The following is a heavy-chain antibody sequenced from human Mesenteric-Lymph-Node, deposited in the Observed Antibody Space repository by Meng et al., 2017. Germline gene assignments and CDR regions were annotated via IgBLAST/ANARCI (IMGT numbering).Heavy chain of an antibody. D-gene: IGHD6-19*01. V-gene: IGHV4-34*01. Sequence: SETLSLTCAVFGGSFSGHYWSWIRQPPGKGLEWIGSIYYSGSTYYNPSLKSRVTISIDTSKNQFSLKLSSVTAADTAVYYCASGQQWLVHFDYWGQGTLVTVSS. J-gene: IGHJ4*02. CDR2: IYYSGST. CDR3: ASGQQWLVHFDY. CDR1: GGSFSGHY.